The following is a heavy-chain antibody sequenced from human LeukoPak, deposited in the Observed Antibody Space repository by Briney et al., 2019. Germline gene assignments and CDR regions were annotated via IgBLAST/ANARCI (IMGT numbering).Heavy chain of an antibody. CDR2: ISGSNGNT. V-gene: IGHV1-18*01. J-gene: IGHJ5*02. D-gene: IGHD3-10*01. CDR3: VRGGLSTGFDP. CDR1: GYIFTNYG. Sequence: GASVKVSCKASGYIFTNYGITWVRQAPGQGLEWMGWISGSNGNTNYAPKLQGRVTMTTDTSTSTAYMELRSLISDDTAVYYCVRGGLSTGFDPWGQGTLVTVSS.